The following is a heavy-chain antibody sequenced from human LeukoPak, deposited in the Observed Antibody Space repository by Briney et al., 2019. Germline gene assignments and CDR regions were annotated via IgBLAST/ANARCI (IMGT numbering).Heavy chain of an antibody. CDR2: ISAYNGNT. Sequence: ASVKVSCKASGYKFTNYGISWVRQAPGQGLEWMGWISAYNGNTDYVQKLQGRVTMTTDTSTSTAYMEVRSLRSDDTALYYCARDSVDSSGWYFDYWGQGTLVTVSS. D-gene: IGHD6-19*01. J-gene: IGHJ4*02. CDR3: ARDSVDSSGWYFDY. V-gene: IGHV1-18*01. CDR1: GYKFTNYG.